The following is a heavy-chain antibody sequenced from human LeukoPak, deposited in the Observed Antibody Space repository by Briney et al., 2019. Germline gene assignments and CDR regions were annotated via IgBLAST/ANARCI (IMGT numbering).Heavy chain of an antibody. CDR2: ISYDGSNK. CDR3: ARRLTTVTTGFDY. V-gene: IGHV3-30-3*01. CDR1: GFTFSSYA. D-gene: IGHD4-17*01. Sequence: PGRSLGLSCAASGFTFSSYAMHWVRQAPGKGLEWVAVISYDGSNKYYADSVKGRFTISRDNSKNTLYLQMNSLRAEDTAVYYCARRLTTVTTGFDYWGQGTLVTVSS. J-gene: IGHJ4*02.